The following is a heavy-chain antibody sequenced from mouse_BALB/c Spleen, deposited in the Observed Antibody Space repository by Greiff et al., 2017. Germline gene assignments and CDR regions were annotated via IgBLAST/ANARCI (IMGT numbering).Heavy chain of an antibody. Sequence: QVQLKESGPGLVAPSQSLSITCTVSGFSLTSYGVHWVRQPPGKGLEWLGVIWAGGSTNYNSALMSRLSISKDNSKSQVFLKMNSLQTDDTAMYYCARDRYGSSSWYFDVWGAGTTVTVSA. CDR1: GFSLTSYG. J-gene: IGHJ1*01. D-gene: IGHD1-1*01. V-gene: IGHV2-9*02. CDR2: IWAGGST. CDR3: ARDRYGSSSWYFDV.